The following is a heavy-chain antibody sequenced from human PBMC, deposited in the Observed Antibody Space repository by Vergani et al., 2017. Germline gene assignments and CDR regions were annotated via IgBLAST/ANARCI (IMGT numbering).Heavy chain of an antibody. D-gene: IGHD2/OR15-2a*01. CDR2: LSGPGLST. V-gene: IGHV3-23*01. CDR1: GFTFRNSA. CDR3: VXEKIDLGSYFFDS. J-gene: IGHJ4*01. Sequence: EVHLLESGGGLVQSGGSLRLSCAASGFTFRNSAVSWVRQAPGRGLAWVSSLSGPGLSTYYADSVKGRFSISRDNSKNTVFLQMHSLRAEDTAIYYCVXEKIDLGSYFFDSWGHGILVTVSS.